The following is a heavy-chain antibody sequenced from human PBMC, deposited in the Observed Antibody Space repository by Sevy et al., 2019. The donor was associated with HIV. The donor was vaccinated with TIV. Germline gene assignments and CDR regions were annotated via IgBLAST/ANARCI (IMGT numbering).Heavy chain of an antibody. J-gene: IGHJ4*02. CDR2: INTMTGNP. V-gene: IGHV7-4-1*02. CDR3: TRGYRSGGTCSPGGY. CDR1: GYTFTSYI. Sequence: ASVKVSCKASGYTFTSYIMSWVRQAPGQGLEWMGWINTMTGNPTYAQGFTGRFVFSLDTSASTAYLQISSLKAEDSAVYYCTRGYRSGGTCSPGGYWGQGTLVTVSS. D-gene: IGHD2-15*01.